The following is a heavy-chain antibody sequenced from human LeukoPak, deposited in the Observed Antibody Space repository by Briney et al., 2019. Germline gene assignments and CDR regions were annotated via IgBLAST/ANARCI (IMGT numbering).Heavy chain of an antibody. J-gene: IGHJ3*02. CDR1: GGTFSSYA. D-gene: IGHD2-15*01. V-gene: IGHV1-69*05. CDR3: ARAASEGYCSGGSCPNHAFDI. Sequence: ASVKVSCKASGGTFSSYAISWVRQAPGQGLEWMGGIIPIFGTANYAQKFQGRVTITTDESTSTAYMELSSLRSEDTAVYYCARAASEGYCSGGSCPNHAFDIWGQGTMVTVSS. CDR2: IIPIFGTA.